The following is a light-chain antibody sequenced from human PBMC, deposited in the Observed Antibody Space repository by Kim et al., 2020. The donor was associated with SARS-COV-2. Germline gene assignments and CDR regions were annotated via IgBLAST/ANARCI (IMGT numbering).Light chain of an antibody. CDR3: QSYDISNVI. J-gene: IGLJ2*01. Sequence: GNTVTIACTRTRGNIAVNYVQWYQQRPGSAPTIVIYEDSERPSGVPDRFSGSIDTSSSSASLTISGLKTEDEADYYCQSYDISNVIFGGGTQLTVL. V-gene: IGLV6-57*03. CDR1: RGNIAVNY. CDR2: EDS.